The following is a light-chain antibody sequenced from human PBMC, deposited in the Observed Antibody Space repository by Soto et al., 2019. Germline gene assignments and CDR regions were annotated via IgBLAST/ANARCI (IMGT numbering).Light chain of an antibody. CDR3: SSYTISNTLV. CDR2: DVS. Sequence: QSVLTQPASVSVSPGQSITISYTGTSSDVGGYNYVSWYQQYPGEAPKLMIYDVSNRPSGVPNRFSGSKSGNTAPLTISGLQAEDEADYYCSSYTISNTLVFGSGTKVTVL. J-gene: IGLJ1*01. CDR1: SSDVGGYNY. V-gene: IGLV2-14*01.